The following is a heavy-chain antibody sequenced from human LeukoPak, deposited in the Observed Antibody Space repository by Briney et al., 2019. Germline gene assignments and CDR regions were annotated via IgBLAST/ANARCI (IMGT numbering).Heavy chain of an antibody. J-gene: IGHJ4*02. D-gene: IGHD3-22*01. CDR2: IIPIFGTA. V-gene: IGHV1-69*13. Sequence: SVKVSCKASGGTFSSYAISWVRQAPGQGLEWMGGIIPIFGTANYAQKFQGRVTITADEFTSTAYMELSSLRSEDTAVYYCARSYYYDSSGYCFDYWGQGTLVTVSS. CDR3: ARSYYYDSSGYCFDY. CDR1: GGTFSSYA.